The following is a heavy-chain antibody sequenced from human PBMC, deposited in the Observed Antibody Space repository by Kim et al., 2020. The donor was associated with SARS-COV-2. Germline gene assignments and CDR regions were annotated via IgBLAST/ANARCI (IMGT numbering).Heavy chain of an antibody. Sequence: CVKGRFTISRDNSKNTLYLQRNSLRAEDTAVYYCAKEYSSSWYELNWFDPWGQGTLVTVSS. CDR3: AKEYSSSWYELNWFDP. D-gene: IGHD6-13*01. J-gene: IGHJ5*02. V-gene: IGHV3-23*01.